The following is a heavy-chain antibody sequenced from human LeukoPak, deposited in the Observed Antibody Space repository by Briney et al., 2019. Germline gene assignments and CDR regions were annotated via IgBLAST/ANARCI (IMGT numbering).Heavy chain of an antibody. J-gene: IGHJ4*02. Sequence: ASVTVSCKASGYTFTSNYIHWVRQAPGQGLEWMGMVYPRDGSTSYAQKFQGRVTVTRDTSTSTVHMELSGLRSEDTAVYYCARDQEGFDYWGQGTLVTVSS. CDR3: ARDQEGFDY. CDR2: VYPRDGST. V-gene: IGHV1-46*01. CDR1: GYTFTSNY.